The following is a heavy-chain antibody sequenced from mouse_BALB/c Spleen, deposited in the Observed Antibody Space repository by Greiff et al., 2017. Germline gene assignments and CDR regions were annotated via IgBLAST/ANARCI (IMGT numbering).Heavy chain of an antibody. J-gene: IGHJ4*01. Sequence: EVQVVASGGGLVKPGGSLKLSCAASGFTFSDYYMYWVRQTPEKRLEWVATISDGGSYTYYPDSVKGRFTISRDNAKNNLYLQMSSLKSEDTAMYYCARDRYYGNGNAMDYWGQGTSVTVSS. CDR1: GFTFSDYY. CDR2: ISDGGSYT. D-gene: IGHD2-1*01. CDR3: ARDRYYGNGNAMDY. V-gene: IGHV5-4*02.